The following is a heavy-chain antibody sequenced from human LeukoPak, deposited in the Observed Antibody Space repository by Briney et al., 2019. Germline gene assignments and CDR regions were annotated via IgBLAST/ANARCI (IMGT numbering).Heavy chain of an antibody. CDR3: AKKAQGSSWYVDY. V-gene: IGHV3-23*01. J-gene: IGHJ4*02. CDR2: ISGSGGST. CDR1: GLTFSSYA. Sequence: GGSLRLSCAASGLTFSSYAMSWVRRAPGKGLEWVSAISGSGGSTYYADSVKGRFTISRDNSKNTLYLQMNSLGAEDTAVYYCAKKAQGSSWYVDYWGQGTLVTVSS. D-gene: IGHD6-13*01.